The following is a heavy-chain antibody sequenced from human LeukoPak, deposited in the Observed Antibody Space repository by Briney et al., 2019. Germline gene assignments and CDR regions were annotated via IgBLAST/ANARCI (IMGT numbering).Heavy chain of an antibody. V-gene: IGHV1-2*04. CDR1: GYTFTGYY. Sequence: ASVKVSCKASGYTFTGYYMHWVRQAPGQGLEWMGWINPNSGGTNYAQKFQGWVTMTRDTSISTAYMELSRLRSDDTAVYYCARVGGSAVARSEGPDYWGQGTLVTVSS. D-gene: IGHD6-19*01. CDR2: INPNSGGT. J-gene: IGHJ4*02. CDR3: ARVGGSAVARSEGPDY.